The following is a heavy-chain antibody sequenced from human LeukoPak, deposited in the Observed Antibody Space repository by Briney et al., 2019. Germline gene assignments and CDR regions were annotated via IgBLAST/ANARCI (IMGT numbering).Heavy chain of an antibody. CDR1: GYSFTSYW. CDR2: IYPGDSDT. J-gene: IGHJ5*02. CDR3: ARQYCSSTSCYVSWFDP. V-gene: IGHV5-51*01. Sequence: GESLKISCKGSGYSFTSYWIGWVRQMPGKGLEWMGIIYPGDSDTRYSPSFQGQVTISADKSISTAYLQWSSLKASDTAMYYCARQYCSSTSCYVSWFDPWGQGTLVTVSS. D-gene: IGHD2-2*01.